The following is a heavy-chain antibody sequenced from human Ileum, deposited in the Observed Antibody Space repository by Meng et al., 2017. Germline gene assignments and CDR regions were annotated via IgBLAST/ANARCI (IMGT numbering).Heavy chain of an antibody. CDR3: AREVGSADY. J-gene: IGHJ4*02. CDR1: GFTFSDYY. Sequence: GRMLVVGGGLVKPGVCLVLSGAASGFTFSDYYMGWIRQAPGKGLEWISYMSGSGRTTYYADSVKGRFTMSRDNGKNSLYLQMNSLRSEDTAVYYCAREVGSADYWGQGTLVTVSS. V-gene: IGHV3-11*01. CDR2: MSGSGRTT. D-gene: IGHD2-2*01.